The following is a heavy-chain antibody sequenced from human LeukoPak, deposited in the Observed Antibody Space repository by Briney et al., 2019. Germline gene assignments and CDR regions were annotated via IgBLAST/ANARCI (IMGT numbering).Heavy chain of an antibody. CDR3: ARASITMVRGVPGWFDP. CDR2: TYYSGST. V-gene: IGHV4-59*08. J-gene: IGHJ5*02. Sequence: SETLSLTCTVSGGSISSYYWSWIRQPPGKGLEWIGYTYYSGSTNYNPSLKSRVTISVDTSKNQFSLKLSSVTAADTAVYYCARASITMVRGVPGWFDPWGQGTLVTVSS. D-gene: IGHD3-10*01. CDR1: GGSISSYY.